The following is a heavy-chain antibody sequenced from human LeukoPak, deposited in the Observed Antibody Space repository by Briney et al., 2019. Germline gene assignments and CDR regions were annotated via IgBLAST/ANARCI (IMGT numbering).Heavy chain of an antibody. CDR1: GGSISSGSYY. V-gene: IGHV4-61*02. CDR3: ARRVGRYAFDI. D-gene: IGHD1-26*01. Sequence: SETLSLTCNVYGGSISSGSYYWSWIRQPAGKGLEWIGRIYTSGSTNYNPSLKSRVTISVDTSKNQFSLKLSSVTAADTAVYYCARRVGRYAFDIWGQGTMVTVSS. CDR2: IYTSGST. J-gene: IGHJ3*02.